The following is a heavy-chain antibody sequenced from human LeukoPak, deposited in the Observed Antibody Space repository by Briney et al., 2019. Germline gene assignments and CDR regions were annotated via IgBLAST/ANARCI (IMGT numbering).Heavy chain of an antibody. Sequence: SETLSLTCAVYGGSFSGYYWSWIRQPAGKGLEWIGRLYTSGSTNYNPSLKSRVSMSVDTSKKQFSLRLSSVTAADTAIYYCASDYFDRTGYYGFIYWGQGSLVTISS. CDR3: ASDYFDRTGYYGFIY. J-gene: IGHJ4*02. D-gene: IGHD3-22*01. CDR1: GGSFSGYY. V-gene: IGHV4-59*10. CDR2: LYTSGST.